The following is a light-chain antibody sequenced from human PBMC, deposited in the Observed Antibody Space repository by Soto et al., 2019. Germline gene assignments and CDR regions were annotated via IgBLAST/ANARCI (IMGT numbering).Light chain of an antibody. CDR3: QQYNSFPLT. CDR2: EAA. J-gene: IGKJ4*01. V-gene: IGKV1-5*01. CDR1: QSIYKW. Sequence: DIQMTQSPSTLSASIGDTVTISCRASQSIYKWLAWYQQKPQKAPKVLIFEAAGLESGVSSRFRGSGSGTEFTLTISSLQHDDLATYDCQQYNSFPLTFGGGTTVEL.